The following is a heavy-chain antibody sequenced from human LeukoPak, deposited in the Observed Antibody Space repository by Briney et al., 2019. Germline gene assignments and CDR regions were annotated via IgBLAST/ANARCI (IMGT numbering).Heavy chain of an antibody. CDR3: ARGVQYYDFWSGYWNWFDP. CDR1: GGSFSGYY. V-gene: IGHV4-34*01. CDR2: INHSGST. D-gene: IGHD3-3*01. Sequence: SETLSLTCAVYGGSFSGYYWSWIRQPPGKGLEWIGEINHSGSTNYNPSLKSRVTISVDTSKNQFSLKLSSVTAADTAVYYSARGVQYYDFWSGYWNWFDPWGQGTLVTVSS. J-gene: IGHJ5*02.